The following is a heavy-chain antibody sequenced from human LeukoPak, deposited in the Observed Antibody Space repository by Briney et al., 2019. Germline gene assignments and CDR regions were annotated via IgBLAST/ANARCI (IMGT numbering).Heavy chain of an antibody. V-gene: IGHV3-23*01. Sequence: GGSLRLSCAASGFSFSSHGMSWVRQAPGKGLEWVSGIIGGAGSTYYADSVKGRFTISRDNSKNTLYLQMNSLRAEDTAVYYCARGVQLERRAEDYYYYYYMDVWGKGTTVTVSS. CDR1: GFSFSSHG. CDR2: IIGGAGST. CDR3: ARGVQLERRAEDYYYYYYMDV. D-gene: IGHD1-1*01. J-gene: IGHJ6*03.